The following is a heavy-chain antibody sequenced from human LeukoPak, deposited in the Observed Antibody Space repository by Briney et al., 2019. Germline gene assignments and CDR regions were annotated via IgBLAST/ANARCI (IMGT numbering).Heavy chain of an antibody. CDR3: AREYPYYDFWSGNPLMDV. V-gene: IGHV4-4*07. CDR1: GGSISSYY. Sequence: SETLSLTCTVSGGSISSYYWSWIRQPAGKGLEWIGRIYTSGSTNYNPSLKSRVTMSVDTSKNQFSLKLSSVTAADTAVYYCAREYPYYDFWSGNPLMDVWGKGTTVTVSS. D-gene: IGHD3-3*01. J-gene: IGHJ6*03. CDR2: IYTSGST.